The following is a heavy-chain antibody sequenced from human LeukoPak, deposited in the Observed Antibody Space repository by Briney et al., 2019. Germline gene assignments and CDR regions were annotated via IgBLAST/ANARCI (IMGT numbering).Heavy chain of an antibody. Sequence: PGGSLRLSCAASGFTFSSYTMNWVRQAPGKGQEWVSSITSSSNYIQYTDSVKGRFTISRDNAKNSVYLQMNSLRAEDTAVYYCARDLLIMGGGQGTMVTVSS. CDR1: GFTFSSYT. V-gene: IGHV3-21*01. D-gene: IGHD3-10*01. CDR2: ITSSSNYI. CDR3: ARDLLIMG. J-gene: IGHJ3*01.